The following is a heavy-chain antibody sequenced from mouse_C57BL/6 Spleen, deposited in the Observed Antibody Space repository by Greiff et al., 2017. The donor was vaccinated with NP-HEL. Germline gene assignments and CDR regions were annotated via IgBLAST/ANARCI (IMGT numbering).Heavy chain of an antibody. J-gene: IGHJ2*01. CDR1: GYTFTDYY. V-gene: IGHV1-26*01. Sequence: EVQLQQSGPELVKPGASVKISCKASGYTFTDYYMNWVKQSHGKSLEWIGDINPNNGGTSYNQKFKGKATLTVDKSSSTAYMELRSLTSEDSAVYYCASEAGTAQATNYWGQSTTLTVSS. CDR2: INPNNGGT. D-gene: IGHD3-1*01. CDR3: ASEAGTAQATNY.